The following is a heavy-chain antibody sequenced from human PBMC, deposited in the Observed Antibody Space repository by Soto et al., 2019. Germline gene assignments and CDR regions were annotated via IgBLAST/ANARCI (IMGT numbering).Heavy chain of an antibody. CDR3: ARDGGGWGRYYGMDV. Sequence: EVQLMESGGGLVQPGGSLRLSCAASGFTLSSYAMSWVRQAPGQGLEWVSGIVSTGGTTYYADSVKGRFTIARDKFKNTLYLQMDSVRAEDAAVYYCARDGGGWGRYYGMDVWGQGTTVTVSS. CDR2: IVSTGGTT. D-gene: IGHD2-21*01. V-gene: IGHV3-23*01. CDR1: GFTLSSYA. J-gene: IGHJ6*02.